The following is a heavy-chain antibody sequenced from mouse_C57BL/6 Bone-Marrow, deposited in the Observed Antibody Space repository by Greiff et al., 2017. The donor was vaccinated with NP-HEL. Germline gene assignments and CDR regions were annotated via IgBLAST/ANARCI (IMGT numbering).Heavy chain of an antibody. CDR1: GYTFTDYY. D-gene: IGHD2-10*02. Sequence: EVKLMESGPELVKPGASVKISCKASGYTFTDYYMNWVKQSHGKSLEWIGDINPNNGGTSYNQKFKGKATLTVDKSSSTAYMELRSLTSEDSAVYYCACLDYFDYWGQGTTLTVSS. CDR3: ACLDYFDY. CDR2: INPNNGGT. J-gene: IGHJ2*01. V-gene: IGHV1-26*01.